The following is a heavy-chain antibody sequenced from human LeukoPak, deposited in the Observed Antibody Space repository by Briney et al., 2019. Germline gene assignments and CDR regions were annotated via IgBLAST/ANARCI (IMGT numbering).Heavy chain of an antibody. V-gene: IGHV4-4*02. Sequence: IPSETLSLTCAVSGVSISSSNWWSWVRQPPGKGLEWIGEIYHSGSTNYNPSLKSRVTISVDKSKNQFSLKLSSVTAADTAVYYCARDNGRYDILTGYLAGRWGIDYWGQGTLVTVSS. CDR3: ARDNGRYDILTGYLAGRWGIDY. J-gene: IGHJ4*02. CDR2: IYHSGST. CDR1: GVSISSSNW. D-gene: IGHD3-9*01.